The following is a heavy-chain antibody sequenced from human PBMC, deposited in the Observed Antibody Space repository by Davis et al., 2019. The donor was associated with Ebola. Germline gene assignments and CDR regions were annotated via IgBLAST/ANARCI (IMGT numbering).Heavy chain of an antibody. CDR3: ARDSIIAVAGRDYYYGMDV. CDR2: ISAYNGNT. J-gene: IGHJ6*02. D-gene: IGHD6-19*01. CDR1: GGTFSSYG. V-gene: IGHV1-18*01. Sequence: AASVKVSCKASGGTFSSYGISWVRQAPGQGLEWMGWISAYNGNTNYAQKLQGRVTMTTDTSTSTAYMELSSLRSEDTAVYYCARDSIIAVAGRDYYYGMDVWGQGTTVTVSS.